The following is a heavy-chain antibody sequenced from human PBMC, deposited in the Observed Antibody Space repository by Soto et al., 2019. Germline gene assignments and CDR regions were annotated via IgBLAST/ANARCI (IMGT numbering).Heavy chain of an antibody. J-gene: IGHJ4*02. CDR1: GFTFNTYW. CDR3: ARFTRGSSGDY. V-gene: IGHV3-7*01. CDR2: IKEDGSDK. Sequence: ESGGDLVQPGGSLRLSCVASGFTFNTYWMSWVRQAPGKGLEWVANIKEDGSDKYHVDSVRGRCTLSRDNATNLLYLQMNSLGAGDTAMYYCARFTRGSSGDYCGQGTLVTVSS. D-gene: IGHD6-25*01.